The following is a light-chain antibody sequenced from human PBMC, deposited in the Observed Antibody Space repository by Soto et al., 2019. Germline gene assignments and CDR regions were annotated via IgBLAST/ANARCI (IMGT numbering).Light chain of an antibody. Sequence: DIQMTQSPSTLSASVGDRVTITCRASESISSWVAWYQQKPGKAPKVLIYDASTLESGVPSRFSGSGSGTEFTLTIRSLQPDDFATYYCQHYNSYFLYTFGQGTKLEIK. J-gene: IGKJ2*01. CDR3: QHYNSYFLYT. V-gene: IGKV1-5*01. CDR1: ESISSW. CDR2: DAS.